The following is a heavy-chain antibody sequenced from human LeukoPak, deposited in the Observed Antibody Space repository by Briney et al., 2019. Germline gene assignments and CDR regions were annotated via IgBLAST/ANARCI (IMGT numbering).Heavy chain of an antibody. D-gene: IGHD4-17*01. J-gene: IGHJ4*02. CDR2: INPSGGST. CDR3: ASWGYGDFDY. V-gene: IGHV1-46*01. CDR1: GYTFTNYY. Sequence: GASVKVSCKASGYTFTNYYMHWVRQAPGQGLEWMGIINPSGGSTSYAQKFQGRVTMTRDTSTSTVYMELSSLRSEDTAVYYCASWGYGDFDYWGQGTLVTVSS.